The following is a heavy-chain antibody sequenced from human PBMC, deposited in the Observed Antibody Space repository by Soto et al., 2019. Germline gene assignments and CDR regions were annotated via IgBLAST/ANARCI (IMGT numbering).Heavy chain of an antibody. J-gene: IGHJ6*03. Sequence: SVKVSCKASGGTFSSYTISWVRQAPGQGLEWMGRIIPILGIANYAQKFQGRVTITADKSTSTAYMELSSLRSEDTAVYYCAGVPHSSSSSGGLYYYYYMDVWGKGTTVTVSS. D-gene: IGHD6-6*01. CDR1: GGTFSSYT. V-gene: IGHV1-69*02. CDR2: IIPILGIA. CDR3: AGVPHSSSSSGGLYYYYYMDV.